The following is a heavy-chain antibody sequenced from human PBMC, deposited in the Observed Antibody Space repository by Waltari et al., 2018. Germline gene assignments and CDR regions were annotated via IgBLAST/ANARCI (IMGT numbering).Heavy chain of an antibody. V-gene: IGHV3-30*02. D-gene: IGHD6-19*01. Sequence: QVQLVESGGGVVQPGGSLRLSCAASGFTFSYCGMGWVRQAPGKVREWGTFIRYDGSNQYEADSVKGRFTISRDNSKNTLYLQRSSLRAEDTAVYYCAKSSAWAYWYFDLWGRGTLVTVSS. J-gene: IGHJ2*01. CDR3: AKSSAWAYWYFDL. CDR1: GFTFSYCG. CDR2: IRYDGSNQ.